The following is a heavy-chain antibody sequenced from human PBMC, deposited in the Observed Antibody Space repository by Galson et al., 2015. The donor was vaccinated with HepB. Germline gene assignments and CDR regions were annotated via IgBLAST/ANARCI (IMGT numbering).Heavy chain of an antibody. Sequence: QSGAEVKKPGESLKISCEGSTYSFTKYWIGWVRQMSGKGLECLGAIYPGDSPGDSEIRYSPTFEGQVTISADKSISTAYLEWTSLKASDTAMYYCARLLASGGWFFYFDSWGQGTLVTVSS. V-gene: IGHV5-51*01. CDR3: ARLLASGGWFFYFDS. J-gene: IGHJ4*02. D-gene: IGHD6-19*01. CDR1: TYSFTKYW. CDR2: IYPGDSPGDSEI.